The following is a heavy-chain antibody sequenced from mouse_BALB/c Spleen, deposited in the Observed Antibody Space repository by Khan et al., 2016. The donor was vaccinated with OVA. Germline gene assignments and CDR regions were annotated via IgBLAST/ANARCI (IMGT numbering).Heavy chain of an antibody. J-gene: IGHJ3*02. CDR2: ISYSGST. V-gene: IGHV3-2*02. D-gene: IGHD3-3*01. CDR1: GYSITSDYA. CDR3: ARGRGY. Sequence: EVQLQESGPGLVKPSQSLSLTCTVTGYSITSDYAWNWIRQFPGNRLEWMGYISYSGSTSYTPSLTSRISITRDTSKNQFFRQLDSGTAEDTATYYCARGRGYWGQGTLVTVSA.